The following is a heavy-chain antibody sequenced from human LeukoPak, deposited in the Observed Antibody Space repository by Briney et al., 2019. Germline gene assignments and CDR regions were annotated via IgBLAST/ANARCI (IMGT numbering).Heavy chain of an antibody. V-gene: IGHV4-59*01. Sequence: SETLSLTCTVSGGSISSYYWSWIRRPPGKGLEWIGYIYYSGSTNYTNYNPSLKSRVTISVDTSKNQVSLKLSSVTAADTAVYYCARGTTVTTGFDYWGQGTLVTVSS. CDR1: GGSISSYY. D-gene: IGHD4-17*01. CDR3: ARGTTVTTGFDY. J-gene: IGHJ4*02. CDR2: IYYSGSTNYT.